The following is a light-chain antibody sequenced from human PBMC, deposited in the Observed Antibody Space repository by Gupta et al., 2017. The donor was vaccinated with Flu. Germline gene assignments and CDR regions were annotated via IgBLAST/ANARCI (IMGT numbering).Light chain of an antibody. V-gene: IGKV1-5*03. J-gene: IGKJ1*01. Sequence: PSTLSASVGDRVTITCRASQSISRWLAWNQQKPGKAPKFLIYMASSLEPGVPSRFSGSGSGTEFTLTISSLQPDDFASYYCQQENSYPWTFGQGTKVEI. CDR1: QSISRW. CDR3: QQENSYPWT. CDR2: MAS.